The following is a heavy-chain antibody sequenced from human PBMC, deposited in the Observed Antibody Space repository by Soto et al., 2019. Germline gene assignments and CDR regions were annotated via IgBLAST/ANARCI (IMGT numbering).Heavy chain of an antibody. Sequence: EVQLVESGGGLVQPGGSLRLSCAASGYTFSSYAMHWVRQAPGKGLEYVSVINSNGGSTFYANSVKGRFTISRDNSKNTLYLQMGSLRVEDTGVYYCARAPGYSGYDALDYSGQGTLVTVSS. J-gene: IGHJ4*02. CDR1: GYTFSSYA. V-gene: IGHV3-64*01. CDR2: INSNGGST. CDR3: ARAPGYSGYDALDY. D-gene: IGHD5-12*01.